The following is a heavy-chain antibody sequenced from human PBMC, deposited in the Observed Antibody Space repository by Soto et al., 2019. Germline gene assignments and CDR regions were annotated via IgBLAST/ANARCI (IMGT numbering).Heavy chain of an antibody. J-gene: IGHJ4*02. CDR2: ISGSGGST. CDR3: AKDPTMDSSSSISPNDY. Sequence: PGGSLRLSCAASGFTFSSYAMSWVRQAPGKGLEWVSAISGSGGSTYYADSVKGRFTISRDNSKNTLYLQMNSLRAEDTAVYYCAKDPTMDSSSSISPNDYWGQGTLVTVSS. CDR1: GFTFSSYA. D-gene: IGHD6-6*01. V-gene: IGHV3-23*01.